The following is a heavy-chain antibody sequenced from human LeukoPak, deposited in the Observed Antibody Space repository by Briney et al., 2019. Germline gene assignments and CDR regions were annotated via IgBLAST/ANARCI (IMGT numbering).Heavy chain of an antibody. V-gene: IGHV3-11*04. D-gene: IGHD2-15*01. J-gene: IGHJ4*02. CDR1: GFTFSDYY. CDR3: ATDWGYCSGDNCYQYYFDS. Sequence: GGSLRLSCAASGFTFSDYYMSWIRQAPGKGLEWVSYISSSGSTIYYADSVKGRFTISRDNAKNSLYLQMNSLRAEDTAVYYCATDWGYCSGDNCYQYYFDSWGQGTLVTVSS. CDR2: ISSSGSTI.